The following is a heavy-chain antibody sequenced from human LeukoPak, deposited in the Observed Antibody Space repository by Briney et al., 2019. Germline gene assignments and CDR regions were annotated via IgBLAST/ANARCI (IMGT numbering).Heavy chain of an antibody. Sequence: APVKVSCKASGYTFTGYYMHWVRQAPGQGLEWMGWINPNSGGTNYAQKFQGRVTMTRDTSISTAYMELSRLRSDDTAVYYCARLVVPAATYYFDYWGQGTLVTVSS. V-gene: IGHV1-2*02. CDR3: ARLVVPAATYYFDY. D-gene: IGHD2-2*01. CDR2: INPNSGGT. CDR1: GYTFTGYY. J-gene: IGHJ4*02.